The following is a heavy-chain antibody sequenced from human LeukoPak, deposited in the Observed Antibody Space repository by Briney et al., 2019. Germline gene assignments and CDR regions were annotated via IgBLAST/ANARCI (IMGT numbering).Heavy chain of an antibody. Sequence: PGGSLRLSCAASGFTFSSYGMHWVRQAPGKGLEWVAFIRYDGSNKYYADSVKGRFTISRDNSKNTLYLQMNSLRAEDTAVYYCAKGKEDIVVVPAATIFDYWGQGTLVTVSS. D-gene: IGHD2-2*01. J-gene: IGHJ4*02. CDR3: AKGKEDIVVVPAATIFDY. CDR1: GFTFSSYG. CDR2: IRYDGSNK. V-gene: IGHV3-30*02.